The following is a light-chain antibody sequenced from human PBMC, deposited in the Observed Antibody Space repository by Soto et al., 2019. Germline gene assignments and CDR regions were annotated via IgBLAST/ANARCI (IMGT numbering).Light chain of an antibody. J-gene: IGLJ3*02. V-gene: IGLV2-11*01. CDR1: SSDVGASNY. CDR3: CSDAGRYTLV. Sequence: QSALTQPRSMSGSPGQSVAISCTGTSSDVGASNYVSWYKQHPGKAPKLIIYDVTKRPSGVPDRFSGSKSGNTASLTITGLQAEDEADYYCCSDAGRYTLVFGGGTKVTVL. CDR2: DVT.